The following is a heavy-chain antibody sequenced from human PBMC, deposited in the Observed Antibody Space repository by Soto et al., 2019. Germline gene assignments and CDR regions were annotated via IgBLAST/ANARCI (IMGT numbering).Heavy chain of an antibody. D-gene: IGHD6-19*01. V-gene: IGHV1-69*01. CDR1: GGTFTTYT. J-gene: IGHJ4*02. Sequence: QVQLVQSGAEVRKPGSSVKVSCKASGGTFTTYTINWVRQAPGQGLECMGGIDPIFGTANYAQKFQGRVKITGDEAASAPYLELSSLRSEDPAVCYCARPDSGGWYYFDYWGQGTLVTVSS. CDR3: ARPDSGGWYYFDY. CDR2: IDPIFGTA.